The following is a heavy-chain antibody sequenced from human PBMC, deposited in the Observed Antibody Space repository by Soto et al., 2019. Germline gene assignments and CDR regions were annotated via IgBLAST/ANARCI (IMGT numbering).Heavy chain of an antibody. D-gene: IGHD3-9*01. V-gene: IGHV4-59*08. CDR3: ARHPGYYDILTGYTTYYFDS. Sequence: SETLSLTCSVSGGSISSYYWSWFRQPPGKGLEWIGYIYYSGSTNYNPSLRSRITISLDTSKNQFSLKLSSVTAADTAVYYCARHPGYYDILTGYTTYYFDSWGQGILVTVSS. J-gene: IGHJ4*02. CDR2: IYYSGST. CDR1: GGSISSYY.